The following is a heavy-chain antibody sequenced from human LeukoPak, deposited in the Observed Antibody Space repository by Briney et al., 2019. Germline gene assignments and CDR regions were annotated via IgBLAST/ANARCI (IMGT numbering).Heavy chain of an antibody. D-gene: IGHD3-22*01. CDR1: GFTFSSYS. CDR2: ISSSSSYI. J-gene: IGHJ4*02. Sequence: GGSLRLSCAASGFTFSSYSMNWVRQAPGKGLEWVSSISSSSSYIYYADSVKGRFTISRDNAKNSLYLQMNSLRAEDTAVYYCAKEVGYDSSGYDDFWGQGTLVTVSS. CDR3: AKEVGYDSSGYDDF. V-gene: IGHV3-21*01.